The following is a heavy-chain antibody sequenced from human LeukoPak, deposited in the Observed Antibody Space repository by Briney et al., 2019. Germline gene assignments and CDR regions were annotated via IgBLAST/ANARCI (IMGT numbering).Heavy chain of an antibody. V-gene: IGHV3-33*07. J-gene: IGHJ4*02. CDR3: ARDSSGDYLDY. CDR2: IWYDGSNK. D-gene: IGHD4-17*01. CDR1: GLTFSRYA. Sequence: GGSLRLSCAASGLTFSRYAMSWVRQAPGKGLEWVAVIWYDGSNKYYADSVKGRFTISRDNSKNTLYLQMNSLRAEDTAVYYCARDSSGDYLDYWGQGTLVTVSS.